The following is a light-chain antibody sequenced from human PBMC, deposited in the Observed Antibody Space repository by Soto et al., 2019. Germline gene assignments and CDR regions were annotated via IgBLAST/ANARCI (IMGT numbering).Light chain of an antibody. CDR1: QSVFYSSNNKNY. Sequence: DIQMTQSPSTLSASVGERVTITCRASQSVFYSSNNKNYFAWYQQKPGQPPKLLIYWASTRESGVPDRFSGSGSGTDFSLTITGLQAEDVAVYYCQQYYIFPLTFGGGTKVDIK. CDR3: QQYYIFPLT. V-gene: IGKV4-1*01. J-gene: IGKJ4*01. CDR2: WAS.